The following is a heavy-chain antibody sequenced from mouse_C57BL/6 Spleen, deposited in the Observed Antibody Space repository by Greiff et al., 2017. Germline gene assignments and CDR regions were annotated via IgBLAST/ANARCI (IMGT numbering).Heavy chain of an antibody. CDR1: GYTFTSYW. V-gene: IGHV1-69*01. CDR2: IDPSDSYT. J-gene: IGHJ1*03. CDR3: ARLYRNYGYFDV. Sequence: QVQLQQPGAELVMPGASVKLSCKASGYTFTSYWMHWVKQRPGQGLEWIGEIDPSDSYTNYNPKFKGKSTLTVDKSSSTAYIQLSSLTSEDSAVYYCARLYRNYGYFDVWGTGTTVTVSS. D-gene: IGHD2-14*01.